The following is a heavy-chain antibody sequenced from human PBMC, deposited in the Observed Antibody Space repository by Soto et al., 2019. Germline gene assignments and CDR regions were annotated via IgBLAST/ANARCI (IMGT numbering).Heavy chain of an antibody. V-gene: IGHV1-69*06. D-gene: IGHD1-26*01. CDR1: GGTFSSYA. CDR3: ARGGSYSSLGAFDI. J-gene: IGHJ3*02. CDR2: IIPFFGTA. Sequence: SVKVSCKASGGTFSSYAISWVRQAPGQGLEWMGGIIPFFGTANYAQKFQGRVTITADKSTSTAYMELSSLRSEDTAVYYCARGGSYSSLGAFDIWGQGTMVTVSS.